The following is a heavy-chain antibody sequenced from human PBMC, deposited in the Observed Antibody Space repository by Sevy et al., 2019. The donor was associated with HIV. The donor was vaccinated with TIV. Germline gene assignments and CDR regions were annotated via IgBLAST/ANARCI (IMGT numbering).Heavy chain of an antibody. J-gene: IGHJ5*02. Sequence: SETLSLTCAVYGGSFSGYYWSWIRQPPGKGLEWIGEINHSGSTNYNPSLKSRVTISVETSKNQFSLRLSSVTAADTAVYYCARGRVASYYDFWSGYSNWFDPWGQGTLVTVSS. V-gene: IGHV4-34*01. CDR2: INHSGST. CDR1: GGSFSGYY. CDR3: ARGRVASYYDFWSGYSNWFDP. D-gene: IGHD3-3*01.